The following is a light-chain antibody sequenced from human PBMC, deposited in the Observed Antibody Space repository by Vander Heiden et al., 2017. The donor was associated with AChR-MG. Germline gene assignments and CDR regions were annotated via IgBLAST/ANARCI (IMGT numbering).Light chain of an antibody. V-gene: IGLV3-19*01. CDR1: SLRNFY. CDR2: GKD. CDR3: NSRDSRGNHLF. J-gene: IGLJ2*01. Sequence: SSELTQDPAVSVALGQTVRITCHGDSLRNFYPAWYQQKPGQAPLLVIYGKDNRPSGIPDRFSGSSSGNTASLTITGAQAEDEADYYCNSRDSRGNHLFFGGGTKLTVL.